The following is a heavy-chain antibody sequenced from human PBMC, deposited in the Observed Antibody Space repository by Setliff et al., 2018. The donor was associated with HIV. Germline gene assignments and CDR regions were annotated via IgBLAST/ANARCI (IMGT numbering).Heavy chain of an antibody. Sequence: GSLRLSCSASGFTFDDYGMSWVRQAPGKGLEWVSGVNWHGSSTGYADSVKGRFVISRDNARNSLYLQMNSLRAEDTALYYCAKDFTSSGLMDVWGKGTTVTVSS. CDR3: AKDFTSSGLMDV. CDR1: GFTFDDYG. J-gene: IGHJ6*03. D-gene: IGHD3-22*01. CDR2: VNWHGSST. V-gene: IGHV3-20*04.